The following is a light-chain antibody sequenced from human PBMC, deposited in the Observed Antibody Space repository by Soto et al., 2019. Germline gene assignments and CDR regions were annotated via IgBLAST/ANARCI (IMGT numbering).Light chain of an antibody. Sequence: QSALTQPASVSGSPGQSITISCTGTSSDVGGYNYVPWYQQHTGKAPKLMLYEVSNRPSGVSNRFSGSKSGNTAYRSISGLQAEDEADYYCCSYTSNSTVVFGGGTKLTVL. CDR2: EVS. J-gene: IGLJ2*01. CDR1: SSDVGGYNY. CDR3: CSYTSNSTVV. V-gene: IGLV2-14*01.